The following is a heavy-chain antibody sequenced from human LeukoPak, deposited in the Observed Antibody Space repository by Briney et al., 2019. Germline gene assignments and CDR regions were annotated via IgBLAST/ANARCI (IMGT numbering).Heavy chain of an antibody. D-gene: IGHD2-15*01. J-gene: IGHJ4*02. V-gene: IGHV1-2*02. CDR3: ARAEGGFCSSGSCLVIDY. Sequence: GASVKVSCKASGYTFTGYYMHWVRQAPGQGLEWMGWINPNSGGTNYAQKFQGRVTMTRDTSISTAYMELSRLRSDDTAVYYCARAEGGFCSSGSCLVIDYWGQGTLVTVSS. CDR1: GYTFTGYY. CDR2: INPNSGGT.